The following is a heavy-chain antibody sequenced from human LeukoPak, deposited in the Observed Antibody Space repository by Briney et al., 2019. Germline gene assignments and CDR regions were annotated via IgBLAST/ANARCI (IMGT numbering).Heavy chain of an antibody. CDR1: GFSFSTYA. CDR3: VKDRYGIYYDRGPEYFQH. V-gene: IGHV3-23*01. D-gene: IGHD3-10*01. J-gene: IGHJ1*01. Sequence: PGGSLTLSCAGSGFSFSTYAMGWVRQAPGKGLEWVSTISGSGSRRNHAESVKGRLTISKDNSKNTLYLVMTSLRAEDTAVYYCVKDRYGIYYDRGPEYFQHWGQGTLVTVSS. CDR2: ISGSGSRR.